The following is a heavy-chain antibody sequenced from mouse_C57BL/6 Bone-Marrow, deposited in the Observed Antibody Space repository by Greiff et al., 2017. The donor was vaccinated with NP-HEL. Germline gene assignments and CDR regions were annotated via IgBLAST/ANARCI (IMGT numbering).Heavy chain of an antibody. V-gene: IGHV1-64*01. J-gene: IGHJ3*01. D-gene: IGHD4-1*01. CDR3: ARSGTSWFAY. Sequence: VPLQQPGAELVKPGASVKLSCKASGYTFTSYWMHWVKQRPGQGLEWIGMIHPNSGSTNYNEKFKSKATLTVDKSSSTAYMQLSSLTSEDSAVYYCARSGTSWFAYWGQGTLVTVSA. CDR2: IHPNSGST. CDR1: GYTFTSYW.